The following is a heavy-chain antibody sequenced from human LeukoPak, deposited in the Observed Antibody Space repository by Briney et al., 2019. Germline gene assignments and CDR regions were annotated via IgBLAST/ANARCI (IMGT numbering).Heavy chain of an antibody. D-gene: IGHD6-19*01. Sequence: GGSPRLSCAASGFTFSSYAMTWVRQAPGKGLEWVSGISSSGAGTYYSESVKGRFTISRDSAKTTVYLQMNTLRAEDTALYYCAKVDSGYSSGWYDYWGQGTLVTVSS. CDR3: AKVDSGYSSGWYDY. CDR1: GFTFSSYA. J-gene: IGHJ4*02. CDR2: ISSSGAGT. V-gene: IGHV3-23*01.